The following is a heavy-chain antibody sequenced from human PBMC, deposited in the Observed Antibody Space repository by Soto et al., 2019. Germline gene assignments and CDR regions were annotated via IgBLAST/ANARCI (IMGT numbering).Heavy chain of an antibody. V-gene: IGHV3-53*01. CDR1: GFTVSSNY. J-gene: IGHJ4*02. D-gene: IGHD3-22*01. Sequence: PGGSLRLSCAASGFTVSSNYMSWVRQAPGKGLEWVSVIYSGGSTYYADSVKGRFTISRDNSKNTLYLQMNSLRAEDTAVYYCARARADSSGYTEWGQGTLVTVSS. CDR3: ARARADSSGYTE. CDR2: IYSGGST.